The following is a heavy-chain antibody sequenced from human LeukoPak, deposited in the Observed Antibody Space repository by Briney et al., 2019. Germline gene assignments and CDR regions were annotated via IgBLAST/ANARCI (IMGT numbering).Heavy chain of an antibody. J-gene: IGHJ4*02. Sequence: GRSLRLSCAASGFTFDDYAMHWVRQAPGKGLEWVSGISWNSGSIGYADSVKGRFTVSRDNSKNTLYLHMNSLRVEDTAVYYCAKGLGDYDDFRLGFWGQGTLVTVSS. D-gene: IGHD4-17*01. CDR3: AKGLGDYDDFRLGF. CDR2: ISWNSGSI. V-gene: IGHV3-9*01. CDR1: GFTFDDYA.